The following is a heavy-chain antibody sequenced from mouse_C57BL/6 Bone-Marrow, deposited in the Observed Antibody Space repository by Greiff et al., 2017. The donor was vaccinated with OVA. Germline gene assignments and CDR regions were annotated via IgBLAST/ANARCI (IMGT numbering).Heavy chain of an antibody. CDR3: ARYKGRVAVDYFDY. Sequence: EVQGVESGGGLVQPGDSLSLSCAASGFTFTNYYMSWVRQPPGKALEWLAFIRNKPNGSTTEYSASVKGLFTISRDNSQSILYLQMNALRAEDSATYYGARYKGRVAVDYFDYWGQGTALTVSS. J-gene: IGHJ2*01. CDR2: IRNKPNGSTT. V-gene: IGHV7-3*01. CDR1: GFTFTNYY. D-gene: IGHD1-1*01.